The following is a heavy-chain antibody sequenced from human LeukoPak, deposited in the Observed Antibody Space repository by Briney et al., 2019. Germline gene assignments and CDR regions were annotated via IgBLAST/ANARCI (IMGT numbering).Heavy chain of an antibody. J-gene: IGHJ4*02. CDR1: GITLSNYG. CDR3: AKRGVVIRVILVGFHKEAYYFDS. D-gene: IGHD2-15*01. V-gene: IGHV3-23*01. Sequence: GGSLRLSCTVSGITLSNYGMSWVRQAPGKGLEWVAGISDSGGRTNYADSVKGRFTLSRDNPKNTLYLQMNSLRAENTAAYFCAKRGVVIRVILVGFHKEAYYFDSWGQGALVTVSS. CDR2: ISDSGGRT.